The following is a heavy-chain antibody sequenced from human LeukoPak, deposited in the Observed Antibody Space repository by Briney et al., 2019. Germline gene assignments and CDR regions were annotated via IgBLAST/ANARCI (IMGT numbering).Heavy chain of an antibody. Sequence: SETLSLTCAVSGGSISSGGYSWSWIRQPPGKGLEWIGYIYHSGSTYYNPSLKSRVTISVDTSKNQFSLKLRSVTAADTAVYYCASRFPFDYWGQGTLVTVSS. D-gene: IGHD3-10*01. CDR2: IYHSGST. V-gene: IGHV4-30-2*01. J-gene: IGHJ4*02. CDR1: GGSISSGGYS. CDR3: ASRFPFDY.